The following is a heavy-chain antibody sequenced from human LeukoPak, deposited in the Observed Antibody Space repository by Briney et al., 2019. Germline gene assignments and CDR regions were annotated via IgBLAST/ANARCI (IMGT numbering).Heavy chain of an antibody. Sequence: SETLSLTCTVSGGSISNFYWSWIRQPAGKGLEWIGRIYTSGSTNYNPSLKSRVTMSIDTSKNQFSLKLSSVAAADTAVYYCARGVVIAPQTFDYWGQGTLVTVSS. CDR3: ARGVVIAPQTFDY. CDR2: IYTSGST. J-gene: IGHJ4*02. V-gene: IGHV4-4*07. CDR1: GGSISNFY. D-gene: IGHD2-21*01.